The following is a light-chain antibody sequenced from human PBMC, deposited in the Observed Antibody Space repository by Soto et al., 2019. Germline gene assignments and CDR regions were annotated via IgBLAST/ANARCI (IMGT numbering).Light chain of an antibody. V-gene: IGLV2-14*01. CDR2: EVT. Sequence: QSALTQPASVSGSPGQSITISCTGTSSDVGGYNYVSWYQQHPGKAPKLVIYEVTKRPSGVSNRFSGSKSGNTASLTISGLQAEDEADYYCSSYTSSSTPHVVFGGGTKLTVL. CDR1: SSDVGGYNY. CDR3: SSYTSSSTPHVV. J-gene: IGLJ2*01.